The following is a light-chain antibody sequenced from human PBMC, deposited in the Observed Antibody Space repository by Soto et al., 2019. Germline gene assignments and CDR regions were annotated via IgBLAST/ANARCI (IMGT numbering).Light chain of an antibody. V-gene: IGLV3-21*02. CDR1: NIGSKS. CDR3: QVWDSSSDHPEGV. J-gene: IGLJ1*01. Sequence: SYELTQPPSVSVAPGQTARITCGGNNIGSKSVHWYQQKPGQAPVLVVYDDNDRPSGIPERFSGSNSGNTATLTISRVEAGDEADYYCQVWDSSSDHPEGVFGTGTKVTVL. CDR2: DDN.